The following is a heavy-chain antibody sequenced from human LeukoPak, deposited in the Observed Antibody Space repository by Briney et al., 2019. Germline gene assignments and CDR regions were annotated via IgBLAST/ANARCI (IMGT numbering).Heavy chain of an antibody. CDR1: GYTLTELP. J-gene: IGHJ4*02. CDR2: FDPEVGET. D-gene: IGHD5-24*01. Sequence: ASVKVSCKVSGYTLTELPMHWVRQAPGTGLEWMGGFDPEVGETIYAQKFQGRVTMPRDTSTSTAYMELSSLRSEDTAVYYCARVIRPRYGYNPYLDYWGQGTLVTVSS. CDR3: ARVIRPRYGYNPYLDY. V-gene: IGHV1-24*01.